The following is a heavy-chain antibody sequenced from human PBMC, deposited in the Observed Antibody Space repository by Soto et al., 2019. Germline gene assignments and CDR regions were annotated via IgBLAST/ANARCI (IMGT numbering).Heavy chain of an antibody. CDR3: ARDQSGTTDY. CDR2: VSYDGSNK. Sequence: QVQVVESGGSVVQPGRSLKLSCEASGFTFSSNAMHWVRQAPGKGLEWVAIVSYDGSNKWYADSVKGRFTISRDNSKNTLYLQMNSLRAEDTAVYYCARDQSGTTDYWGQGTLVTVSS. V-gene: IGHV3-30-3*01. J-gene: IGHJ4*02. D-gene: IGHD1-1*01. CDR1: GFTFSSNA.